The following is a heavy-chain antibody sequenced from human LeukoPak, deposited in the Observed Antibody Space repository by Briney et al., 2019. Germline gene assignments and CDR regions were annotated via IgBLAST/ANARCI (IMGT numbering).Heavy chain of an antibody. Sequence: ASVKVSCKASGYTFTGYYMHWVRQAPGQGLEWMGWISAYNGNKKYAEKFQDRVTMTTDTSTSTAYMELRSLRSDDTAVYYCARDRELDYWGQGTLVTVSS. CDR2: ISAYNGNK. D-gene: IGHD1-1*01. CDR1: GYTFTGYY. V-gene: IGHV1-18*04. J-gene: IGHJ4*02. CDR3: ARDRELDY.